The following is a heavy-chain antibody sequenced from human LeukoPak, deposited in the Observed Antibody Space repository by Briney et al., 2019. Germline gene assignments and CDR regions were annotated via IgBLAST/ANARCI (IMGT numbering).Heavy chain of an antibody. CDR1: GDSISSGGYY. D-gene: IGHD5-12*01. V-gene: IGHV4-31*03. CDR3: ARGMIVAIDDAFDI. Sequence: PSETLSLTCTVSGDSISSGGYYWRWIRQHPGKGLEWIGYTYYSGSTYYNPSLKSRVTISVDTSKNQFSLKLSSVTAADTAVYCCARGMIVAIDDAFDIWGQGTMVTVSS. J-gene: IGHJ3*02. CDR2: TYYSGST.